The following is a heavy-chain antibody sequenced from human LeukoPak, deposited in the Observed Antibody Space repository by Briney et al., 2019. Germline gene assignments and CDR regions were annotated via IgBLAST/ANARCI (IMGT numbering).Heavy chain of an antibody. D-gene: IGHD2-21*02. CDR1: GGTFSSYA. CDR3: AREPLGCGGDCHFDY. J-gene: IGHJ4*02. V-gene: IGHV1-69*05. CDR2: IIPIYDPV. Sequence: ASVKVSCKASGGTFSSYAFSWMRQAPGQGLEWMGRIIPIYDPVDYAQRFQGRVTITTDESTNTVYMELSSLRYEDTAVYYCAREPLGCGGDCHFDYWGQGTLVTVPS.